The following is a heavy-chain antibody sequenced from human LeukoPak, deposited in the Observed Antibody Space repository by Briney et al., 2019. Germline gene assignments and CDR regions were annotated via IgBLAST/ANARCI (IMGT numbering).Heavy chain of an antibody. D-gene: IGHD3-10*01. J-gene: IGHJ4*02. CDR2: TYYRSKWYT. CDR1: GNSVSSNSAA. V-gene: IGHV6-1*01. CDR3: ARLGSGSNY. Sequence: SQTLSLTCAISGNSVSSNSAAWIWIRQSPSRGLEWLGRTYYRSKWYTEYAVSVRSRITINPDTSKNQFSLQLSSVNPEDTAVYYCARLGSGSNYWGQGTLVTVSS.